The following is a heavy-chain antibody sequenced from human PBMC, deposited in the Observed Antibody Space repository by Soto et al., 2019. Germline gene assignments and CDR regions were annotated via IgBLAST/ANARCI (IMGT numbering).Heavy chain of an antibody. CDR1: GFTFSSYA. CDR3: ASRRGFGTYDFDF. J-gene: IGHJ4*02. V-gene: IGHV3-30-3*01. CDR2: VSYDGSNK. D-gene: IGHD1-7*01. Sequence: VQLVESGGGVVQPGRTLRLSCAASGFTFSSYAAHWVRQAPGKGLEWVALVSYDGSNKYYADSVKGRFIISRDNSKNTLYLQMNSLRADDTAVYYCASRRGFGTYDFDFWGQGTLVTVSS.